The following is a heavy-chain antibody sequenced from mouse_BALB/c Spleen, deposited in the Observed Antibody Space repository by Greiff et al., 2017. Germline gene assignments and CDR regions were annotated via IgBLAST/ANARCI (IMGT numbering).Heavy chain of an antibody. V-gene: IGHV2-9-2*01. CDR3: VRDSAWFAY. CDR1: GFSLTSYD. CDR2: IWTGGGT. J-gene: IGHJ3*01. Sequence: QVQLKESGPGLVAPSQSLSITCTVSGFSLTSYDISWIRQPPGKGLEWLGVIWTGGGTNYNSAFMSRLSISKDNSKSQVFLKMNSLQTDDTAIYYCVRDSAWFAYWGQGTLVTVSA.